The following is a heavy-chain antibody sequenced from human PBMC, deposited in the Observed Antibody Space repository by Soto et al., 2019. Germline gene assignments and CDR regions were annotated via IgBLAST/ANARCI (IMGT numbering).Heavy chain of an antibody. CDR1: GGSISSGAYY. CDR2: IFNSGTT. J-gene: IGHJ6*02. Sequence: QVQLQESGPGLVKPSQTLSLTCTVSGGSISSGAYYWTWIRQHPGKGLEWIGYIFNSGTTYYNPSVKSRHTISIDTSKNPVDLRLSSVTAADTAVYYCARDSHDFGDYDPLTTGYGLDVWGRGTRVTVSS. CDR3: ARDSHDFGDYDPLTTGYGLDV. V-gene: IGHV4-31*03. D-gene: IGHD4-17*01.